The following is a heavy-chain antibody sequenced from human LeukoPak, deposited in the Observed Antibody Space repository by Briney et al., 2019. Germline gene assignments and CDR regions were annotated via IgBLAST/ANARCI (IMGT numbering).Heavy chain of an antibody. V-gene: IGHV3-48*03. Sequence: GGSLRLSCAASGFSFSSYEMNWVRQAPGKGLEWVSYSTTSGDSSHYADSVKGRFTISRDNARNSLYLQMNTLRADDTAIYYCARMAVAGQYNEYWGQGTLVTVSS. J-gene: IGHJ4*02. D-gene: IGHD6-19*01. CDR3: ARMAVAGQYNEY. CDR2: STTSGDSS. CDR1: GFSFSSYE.